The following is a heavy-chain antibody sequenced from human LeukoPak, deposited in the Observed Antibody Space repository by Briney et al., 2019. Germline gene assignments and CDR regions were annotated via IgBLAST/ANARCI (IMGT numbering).Heavy chain of an antibody. CDR3: AIAAGWELGY. CDR2: IKEDASEE. J-gene: IGHJ4*02. V-gene: IGHV3-7*01. Sequence: PGGSLRLSRAVSGFTSSRHWMSWVRQTPEKGLEWVANIKEDASEENYVDSVKGRFTISRDNAKNSLYLQMNSLRAEDTAVYYCAIAAGWELGYWGQGTLVTVSS. CDR1: GFTSSRHW. D-gene: IGHD6-25*01.